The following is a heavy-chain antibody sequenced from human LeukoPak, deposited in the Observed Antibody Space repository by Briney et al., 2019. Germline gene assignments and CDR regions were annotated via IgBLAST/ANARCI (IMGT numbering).Heavy chain of an antibody. D-gene: IGHD2-2*01. J-gene: IGHJ3*02. CDR2: MNPYSGNT. Sequence: ASVKVSCKASGYTFTSYDINWVRQAAGQGLEWMGWMNPYSGNTGFAQKFQGRVTMTGNTSISTAYMELSSLRSEDTAVYYCAREGSDCSSTSCYRAFDIWGQGTMVTVSS. CDR1: GYTFTSYD. CDR3: AREGSDCSSTSCYRAFDI. V-gene: IGHV1-8*01.